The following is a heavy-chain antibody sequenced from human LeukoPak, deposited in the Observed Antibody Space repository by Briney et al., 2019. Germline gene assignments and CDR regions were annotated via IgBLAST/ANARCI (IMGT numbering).Heavy chain of an antibody. CDR3: ARGHSGMGVFDI. V-gene: IGHV4-34*01. CDR2: INHSGST. Sequence: SETLSLTCAVYGGSFSGYYWSWIRQPPGKGLEWIGEINHSGSTNYNPSLKSRVTISVDTSKNQFSLKLSSVTAADTAVYYCARGHSGMGVFDIWGQGTMVTVSS. J-gene: IGHJ3*02. D-gene: IGHD3-10*01. CDR1: GGSFSGYY.